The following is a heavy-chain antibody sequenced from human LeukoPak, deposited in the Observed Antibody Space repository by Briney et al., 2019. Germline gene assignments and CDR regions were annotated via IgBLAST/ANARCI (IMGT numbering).Heavy chain of an antibody. CDR2: ISPDGSTT. CDR3: ARVNVCPRCHFDY. D-gene: IGHD3-16*01. V-gene: IGHV3-74*01. CDR1: GFAFSNYG. Sequence: PGGSLRLSCAGSGFAFSNYGMNWVRQVPGKGLVWASRISPDGSTTLYADSVKGRFTISRDNAKNTLYLQMNTLRAEDTAVYYCARVNVCPRCHFDYWGQGTLVTVSS. J-gene: IGHJ4*02.